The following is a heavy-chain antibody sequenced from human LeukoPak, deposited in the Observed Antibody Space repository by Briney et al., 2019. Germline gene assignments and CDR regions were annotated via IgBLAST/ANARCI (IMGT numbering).Heavy chain of an antibody. D-gene: IGHD2-2*01. CDR2: IYTSGST. J-gene: IGHJ6*04. V-gene: IGHV4-4*07. CDR1: GGSISSYY. Sequence: PSETLSLTCTVSGGSISSYYWSWIRQPAGKGLEWIGRIYTSGSTNYNPSLKSRVTISVDTSKSQFSLKLSSVTAADTAVYYCARHRSGRYCSSTSCRKLMPPDVWGKGTTVTISS. CDR3: ARHRSGRYCSSTSCRKLMPPDV.